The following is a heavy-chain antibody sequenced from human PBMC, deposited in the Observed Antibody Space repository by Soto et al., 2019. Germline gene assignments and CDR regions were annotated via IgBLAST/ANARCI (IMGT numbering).Heavy chain of an antibody. J-gene: IGHJ6*02. CDR3: ARDRVDTAMDDYYYYGMDV. D-gene: IGHD5-18*01. V-gene: IGHV3-21*01. CDR2: ISSSSSYI. Sequence: LRLSCAASGFTFSSYSMNWVRQAPGKGLEWVSSISSSSSYIYYADSVKGRFTISRDNAKNSLYLQMNSLRAEDTAVYYCARDRVDTAMDDYYYYGMDVWGQGTTVTVSS. CDR1: GFTFSSYS.